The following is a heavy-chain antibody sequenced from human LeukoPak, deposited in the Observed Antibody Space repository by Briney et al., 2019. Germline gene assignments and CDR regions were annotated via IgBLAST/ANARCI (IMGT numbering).Heavy chain of an antibody. D-gene: IGHD1-26*01. CDR1: GGTFSSYA. CDR2: IIPIFGTA. V-gene: IGHV1-69*05. Sequence: SVKVSFKASGGTFSSYAISWVRQAPGQGLEWMGGIIPIFGTANYAQKFQGRVTITTDESTSTAYMELSSLRSEDTAVYYCARRERGSDAFDIWGQGTMVTVSS. J-gene: IGHJ3*02. CDR3: ARRERGSDAFDI.